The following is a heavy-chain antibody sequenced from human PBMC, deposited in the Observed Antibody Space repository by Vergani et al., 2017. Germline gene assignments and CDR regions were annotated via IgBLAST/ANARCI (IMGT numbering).Heavy chain of an antibody. J-gene: IGHJ4*02. Sequence: QVQLVQSGAEVKKPGASVKVSCEGSGYTFRNYGISWVRQAPGEGLEWLGRISVYNGETKFAQKFQGRVTLTRDTSTDTAYMEMGSLRSDDTAVYYCARGRRNGGDYSFDYWGQGTLVTVSS. CDR2: ISVYNGET. CDR3: ARGRRNGGDYSFDY. D-gene: IGHD2-21*01. V-gene: IGHV1-18*04. CDR1: GYTFRNYG.